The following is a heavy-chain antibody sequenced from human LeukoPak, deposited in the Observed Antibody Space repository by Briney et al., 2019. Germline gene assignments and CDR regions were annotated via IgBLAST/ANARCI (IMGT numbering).Heavy chain of an antibody. CDR1: GDSIGSSSYY. V-gene: IGHV4-39*01. D-gene: IGHD1-26*01. J-gene: IGHJ4*02. CDR2: IYYSGST. Sequence: PSETLSLTCTVPGDSIGSSSYYWGWIRQPPGKGLEWIGNIYYSGSTYYKPSLKSRVTISVDTSKNQFSLKLSSVTAADTAVYYCARTAVGALDYWGQGTLVTVSS. CDR3: ARTAVGALDY.